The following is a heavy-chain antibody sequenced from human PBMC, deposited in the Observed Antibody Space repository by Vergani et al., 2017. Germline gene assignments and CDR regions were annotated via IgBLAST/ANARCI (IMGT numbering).Heavy chain of an antibody. CDR2: ISGSGGST. CDR1: GFTFSSYA. Sequence: EVQLLESGGGLVQPGGSLRLSCAASGFTFSSYAMSWVRQAPGKGLEWVSAISGSGGSTYYADSVKGRFTISRDNSKNTLYLQMNSLRAEDTAVYYCAKGGYCSSTSCYKGRYNWCDPWGQGTLVTVSS. D-gene: IGHD2-2*02. CDR3: AKGGYCSSTSCYKGRYNWCDP. V-gene: IGHV3-23*01. J-gene: IGHJ5*02.